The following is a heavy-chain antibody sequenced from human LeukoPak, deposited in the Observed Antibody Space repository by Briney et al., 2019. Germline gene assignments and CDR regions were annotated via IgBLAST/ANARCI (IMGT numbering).Heavy chain of an antibody. Sequence: SETLSLTCAVSGGSIGSSNWWSWVRQPPGKGLEWIGEIYHSGSTNYNPSLKSRVTISVDKSKNQFSLKLSSVTAADTAVYYCARGSNRVLRYFDWSLAGMDVWGKGTTVTVSS. D-gene: IGHD3-9*01. CDR3: ARGSNRVLRYFDWSLAGMDV. J-gene: IGHJ6*04. CDR1: GGSIGSSNW. CDR2: IYHSGST. V-gene: IGHV4-4*02.